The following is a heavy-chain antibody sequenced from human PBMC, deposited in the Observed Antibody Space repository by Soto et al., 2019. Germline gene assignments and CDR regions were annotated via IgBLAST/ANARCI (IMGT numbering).Heavy chain of an antibody. CDR1: GGTFSSYA. V-gene: IGHV1-69*06. Sequence: SVKVSCKASGGTFSSYAISWVRQAPGQGLEWMGGIIPIFGTANYAQKFQGRVTITADKSTSTAYMELSSLRSEDTAVYYCASSWVSGSPAYYFDYWGQGTLVTVSS. J-gene: IGHJ4*02. CDR3: ASSWVSGSPAYYFDY. CDR2: IIPIFGTA. D-gene: IGHD6-6*01.